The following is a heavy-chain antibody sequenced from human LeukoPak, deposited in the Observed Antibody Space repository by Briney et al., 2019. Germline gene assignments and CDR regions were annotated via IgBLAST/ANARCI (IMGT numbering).Heavy chain of an antibody. CDR3: ASSSRLALRDAFDI. Sequence: PSETLSLTCTVSGGSISHYYWSWIRQPPGKGLEWIGYIYYSGSTNYNPSLKSRVTISVDTSKNQFSLKLSSVTAADTAVYYCASSSRLALRDAFDIWGQGTMVTVSS. D-gene: IGHD6-19*01. J-gene: IGHJ3*02. CDR1: GGSISHYY. V-gene: IGHV4-59*12. CDR2: IYYSGST.